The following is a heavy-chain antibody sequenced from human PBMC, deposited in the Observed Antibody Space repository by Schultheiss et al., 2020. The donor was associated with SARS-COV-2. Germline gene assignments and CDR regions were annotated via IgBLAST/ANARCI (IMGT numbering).Heavy chain of an antibody. CDR1: GFTLRDFT. CDR2: ISSDGGRT. CDR3: AKSSIAAAGTGTGYDY. J-gene: IGHJ4*02. V-gene: IGHV3-64*04. D-gene: IGHD6-13*01. Sequence: GESLKISCSVSGFTLRDFTMHWVRQAPEKGPEYVSAISSDGGRTYYADSVKGRFTISRDNSKNTLYLQMNSLRAEDTAVYYCAKSSIAAAGTGTGYDYWGQGTLVTVSS.